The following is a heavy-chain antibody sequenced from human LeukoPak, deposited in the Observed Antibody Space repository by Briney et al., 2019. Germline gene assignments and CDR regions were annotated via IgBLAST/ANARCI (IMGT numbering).Heavy chain of an antibody. Sequence: SETLSLTCTVSGGSIRSSYYYWGWIRQPPGKGLEWIGSIYDSGSTNYNPSLKSRVTISLDMSKNQFSLKLSSVIAADTAVYYCARGDYGDHAGYWGQGTLVTVSS. J-gene: IGHJ4*02. CDR3: ARGDYGDHAGY. D-gene: IGHD4-17*01. V-gene: IGHV4-39*07. CDR2: IYDSGST. CDR1: GGSIRSSYYY.